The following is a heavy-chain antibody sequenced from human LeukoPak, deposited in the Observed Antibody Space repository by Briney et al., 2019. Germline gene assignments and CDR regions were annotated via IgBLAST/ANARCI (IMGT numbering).Heavy chain of an antibody. Sequence: GGSLRLSCAGSGFPFSIHGMNWVRQAPGKGLEWVANIKQDGSEKYYVDSVKGRFTISRDNAKNSLYLQMNSLRAEDTAVYYCARGGFRLGYYGRRFDYWGQGALVTVSS. CDR3: ARGGFRLGYYGRRFDY. V-gene: IGHV3-7*01. J-gene: IGHJ4*02. D-gene: IGHD3-10*01. CDR2: IKQDGSEK. CDR1: GFPFSIHG.